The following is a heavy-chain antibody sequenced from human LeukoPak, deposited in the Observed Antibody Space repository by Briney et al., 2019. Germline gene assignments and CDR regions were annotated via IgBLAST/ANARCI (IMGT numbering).Heavy chain of an antibody. CDR1: GFTFSSYG. CDR2: ISYGGSNK. J-gene: IGHJ5*02. CDR3: AKDIYDFWSGYSGFDP. V-gene: IGHV3-30*18. Sequence: GGSLRLSCAASGFTFSSYGMHWVRQAPGKGLEWVAVISYGGSNKYYADSVKGRFTISRDNSKNTLYLQMNSLRAEDTAVYYCAKDIYDFWSGYSGFDPWGQGTLVTVSS. D-gene: IGHD3-3*01.